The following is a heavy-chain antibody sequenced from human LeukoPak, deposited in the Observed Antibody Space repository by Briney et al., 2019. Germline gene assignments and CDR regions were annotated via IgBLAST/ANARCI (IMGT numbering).Heavy chain of an antibody. D-gene: IGHD1-26*01. V-gene: IGHV3-20*04. CDR3: ARDGGSYSDY. Sequence: GGSLRLSCAASGFTFDDYGMSWVRQAPGKGLEWVSGINWNGGSTGYADSVKGRFTISRGNAKNSLYLQMNSLRAGDTASYYCARDGGSYSDYWGQGTLVTVSS. J-gene: IGHJ4*02. CDR2: INWNGGST. CDR1: GFTFDDYG.